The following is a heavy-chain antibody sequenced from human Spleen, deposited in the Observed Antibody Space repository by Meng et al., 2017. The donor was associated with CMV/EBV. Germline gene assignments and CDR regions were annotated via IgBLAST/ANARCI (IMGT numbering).Heavy chain of an antibody. CDR3: ARGYHYDRSGYYVPNFDF. V-gene: IGHV1-69*10. D-gene: IGHD3-22*01. CDR2: IIPILGIA. J-gene: IGHJ4*02. Sequence: SVKVSCKTFGFTFTDYYIHWVRQAPGQGLEWMGGIIPILGIAHYMEKFEDRVKFSADKSTTTAYMEVNSLTSEDTAVYYCARGYHYDRSGYYVPNFDFWGRGTLVTVSS. CDR1: GFTFTDYY.